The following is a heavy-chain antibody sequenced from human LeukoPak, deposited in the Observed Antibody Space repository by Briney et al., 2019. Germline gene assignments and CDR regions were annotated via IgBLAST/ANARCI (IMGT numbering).Heavy chain of an antibody. J-gene: IGHJ6*02. CDR1: GYSFTSYW. CDR2: IYPGDSDT. D-gene: IGHD4-17*01. CDR3: ARVYGDHSPSDPFAYYYYGMDV. V-gene: IGHV5-51*01. Sequence: GGSLKISCKGSGYSFTSYWIGWVRQMPGKGLEWMGIIYPGDSDTRYSPSFQGQVTISADKSISTAYLQWSSLKASDTAMYYCARVYGDHSPSDPFAYYYYGMDVWGQGTTVTVSS.